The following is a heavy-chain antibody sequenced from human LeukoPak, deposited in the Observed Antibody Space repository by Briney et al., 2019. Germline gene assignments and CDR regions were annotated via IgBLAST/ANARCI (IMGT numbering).Heavy chain of an antibody. CDR3: ARADSSDWIFDY. V-gene: IGHV3-21*01. CDR2: ISSSSSYI. Sequence: GGSLRLSCAASGFTFSSYSMNWVRQAPGKGLEWVSSISSSSSYIYYADSVKGRFTISRDNAKNSLYLQMNSLRAEDTAVYYCARADSSDWIFDYWGQGTLVTVSS. J-gene: IGHJ4*02. CDR1: GFTFSSYS. D-gene: IGHD6-19*01.